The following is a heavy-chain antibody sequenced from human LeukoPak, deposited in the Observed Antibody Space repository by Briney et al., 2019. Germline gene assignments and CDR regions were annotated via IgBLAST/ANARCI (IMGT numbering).Heavy chain of an antibody. V-gene: IGHV3-30*18. D-gene: IGHD3-16*01. CDR1: GFTFSSYG. J-gene: IGHJ6*02. Sequence: GGYLRLSCAASGFTFSSYGMHWVRQAPGKGLEWVAVISYDGSNKYYADSVKGRFTSSRDNSKNTLYLQMNSLRAEDTAVYYCAKGLGGYYYYGMDVWGQGTTVTVSS. CDR3: AKGLGGYYYYGMDV. CDR2: ISYDGSNK.